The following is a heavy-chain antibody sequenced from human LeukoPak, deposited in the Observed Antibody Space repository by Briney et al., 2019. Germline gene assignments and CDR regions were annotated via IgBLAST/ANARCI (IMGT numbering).Heavy chain of an antibody. CDR1: GYTFTDYY. D-gene: IGHD2-21*02. CDR2: INPNSGGT. V-gene: IGHV1-2*02. Sequence: ASVKVSCKASGYTFTDYYMHWVRQAPGQGLEWMGWINPNSGGTNYAQKFQGRVTMTRDTSISTAYMELSRLRSDDTAVYYCARVVVTTFSFYWFDPWGQGTLVTVSS. J-gene: IGHJ5*02. CDR3: ARVVVTTFSFYWFDP.